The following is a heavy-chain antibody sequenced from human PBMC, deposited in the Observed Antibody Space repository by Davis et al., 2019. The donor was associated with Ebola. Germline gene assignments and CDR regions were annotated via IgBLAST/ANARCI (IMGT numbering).Heavy chain of an antibody. CDR3: ASSVATPYYYYGMDV. Sequence: GESLKISCAASGFTFSSYAMSWVRQAPGKGLEWVSAISGSGGSTYYADSVKGRFTISRDNSKNTLYLQMNSLRAEDTAVYYCASSVATPYYYYGMDVWGQGTTVTVSS. CDR1: GFTFSSYA. V-gene: IGHV3-23*01. CDR2: ISGSGGST. D-gene: IGHD5-12*01. J-gene: IGHJ6*02.